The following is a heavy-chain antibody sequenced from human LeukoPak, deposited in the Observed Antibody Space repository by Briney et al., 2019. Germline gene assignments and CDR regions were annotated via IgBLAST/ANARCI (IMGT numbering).Heavy chain of an antibody. V-gene: IGHV1-69*13. D-gene: IGHD6-19*01. Sequence: ASVKVSCKASGGTFSSYAISWVRQAPGQGLEWTGGIIPIFGTANYAQKFQGRVTITADESTSTAYMELSSLRSEDTAVYYCARGEGAVAGHPGTTEYYFDYWGQGTLVTVSS. CDR3: ARGEGAVAGHPGTTEYYFDY. CDR2: IIPIFGTA. CDR1: GGTFSSYA. J-gene: IGHJ4*02.